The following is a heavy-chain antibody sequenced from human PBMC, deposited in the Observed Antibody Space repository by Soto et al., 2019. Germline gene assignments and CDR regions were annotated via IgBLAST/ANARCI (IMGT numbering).Heavy chain of an antibody. CDR2: INNNRSDI. D-gene: IGHD2-15*01. J-gene: IGHJ5*02. CDR3: ARVDCSGGSCYNWTDP. V-gene: IGHV3-21*05. CDR1: GFTFRNDW. Sequence: PGGSLRLSCAASGFTFRNDWMHWVRQAPGKGLVWVSYINNNRSDICYADSVKGRFTISRDNAKNSLYLQMNSLRAEDTAVYYCARVDCSGGSCYNWTDPWGQGTLVTVSS.